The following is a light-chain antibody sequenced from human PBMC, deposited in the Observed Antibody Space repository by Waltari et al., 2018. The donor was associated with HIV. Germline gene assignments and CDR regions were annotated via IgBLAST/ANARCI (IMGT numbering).Light chain of an antibody. V-gene: IGKV1-27*01. CDR3: QKYNSAPLT. CDR2: TSS. CDR1: QDINNS. Sequence: DIQMTQSPSSLSASVGDRVTITCRASQDINNSLAWYQQKPGRVPKLLIYTSSTLQSGVPSRFSGSGSGTVFALTVSSLQPDDVATYYCQKYNSAPLTFGGGTKVDI. J-gene: IGKJ4*01.